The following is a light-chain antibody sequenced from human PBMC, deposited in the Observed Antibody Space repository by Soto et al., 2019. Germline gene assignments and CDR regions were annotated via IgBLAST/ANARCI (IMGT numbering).Light chain of an antibody. CDR2: VAS. Sequence: EIVMTQSPATLSVSPGERATLSCRASQSVSSDLAWYHQKPGQAPRLLIYVASSRATGAPDRFSGSGSETDFTLTISRLEPEDSAVYYCQQYGYSPWTFGQGTKVDIK. CDR3: QQYGYSPWT. V-gene: IGKV3-20*01. J-gene: IGKJ1*01. CDR1: QSVSSD.